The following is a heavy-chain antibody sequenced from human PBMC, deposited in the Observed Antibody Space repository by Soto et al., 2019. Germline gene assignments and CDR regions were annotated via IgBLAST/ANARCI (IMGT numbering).Heavy chain of an antibody. D-gene: IGHD6-25*01. Sequence: SETLSLTCTVSGGSISSSSYYWGWIRQPPGKGLEWIGSIYYSGSTYYNPSLKSRVTISVDTSKNQFSLKLSSVTAADTAVYYCARLREQRGYYMDVWGKGTTVTVSS. CDR1: GGSISSSSYY. V-gene: IGHV4-39*01. CDR3: ARLREQRGYYMDV. J-gene: IGHJ6*03. CDR2: IYYSGST.